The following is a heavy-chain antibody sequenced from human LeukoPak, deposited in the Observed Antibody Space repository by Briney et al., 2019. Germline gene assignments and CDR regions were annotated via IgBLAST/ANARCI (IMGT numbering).Heavy chain of an antibody. V-gene: IGHV4-59*08. CDR2: IHSNGGT. D-gene: IGHD3-10*01. CDR3: ARHVSGIYGSRGDLDH. Sequence: SEPLSLTCSVSGGSINNFYWSWIRQPPGMRLEWIGYIHSNGGTNYNPSLKSRITMLVDTSKNQFPLKLNSVTAADTAVYYCARHVSGIYGSRGDLDHWGPGTLVTVSS. CDR1: GGSINNFY. J-gene: IGHJ4*02.